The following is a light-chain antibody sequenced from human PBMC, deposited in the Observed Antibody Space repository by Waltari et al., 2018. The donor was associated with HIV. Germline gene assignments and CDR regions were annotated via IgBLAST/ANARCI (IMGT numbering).Light chain of an antibody. CDR2: DAS. CDR1: QGISTS. Sequence: EIVMTQSPATLSFSPGERVALSCRASQGISTSLAWYQQKPGQAPRLLIYDASTRATDIPARFNGSGSGTEFTLTISSLQSEDFAIYYCQQYINWPPYTFGQGTKLEI. V-gene: IGKV3-15*01. CDR3: QQYINWPPYT. J-gene: IGKJ2*01.